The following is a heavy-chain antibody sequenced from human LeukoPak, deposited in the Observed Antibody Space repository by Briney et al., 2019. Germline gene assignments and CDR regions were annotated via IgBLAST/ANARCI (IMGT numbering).Heavy chain of an antibody. D-gene: IGHD3-22*01. CDR2: ISGSGGST. V-gene: IGHV3-23*01. Sequence: PGGSLRLSCAASGFTFSSYAMSWVRQAPGKGLEWVSAISGSGGSTYYADSVKGRFTISRDISKNTLYLQMNSLRAEDTAVYYCAKSTYYYDSSGYYPLDYWGQGTLVTVSS. J-gene: IGHJ4*02. CDR3: AKSTYYYDSSGYYPLDY. CDR1: GFTFSSYA.